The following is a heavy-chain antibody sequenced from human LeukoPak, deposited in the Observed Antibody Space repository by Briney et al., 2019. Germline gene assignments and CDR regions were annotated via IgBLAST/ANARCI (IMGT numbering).Heavy chain of an antibody. CDR1: GFTFSTYA. D-gene: IGHD1-1*01. CDR3: AKGANWNDGEIDY. V-gene: IGHV3-30*04. J-gene: IGHJ4*02. Sequence: GGSLRLSCAASGFTFSTYAMHWVRQAPGKGLEWVAVISYDGSSKYYADSVKGRFTISRDNSKNTLYLQMNSLRAEDTAVYYCAKGANWNDGEIDYWGQGTLVTVSS. CDR2: ISYDGSSK.